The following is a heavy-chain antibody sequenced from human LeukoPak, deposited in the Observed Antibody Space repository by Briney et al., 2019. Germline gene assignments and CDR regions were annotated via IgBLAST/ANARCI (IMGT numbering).Heavy chain of an antibody. CDR3: ARRGSGGSSRAFDI. CDR1: GGSISNYY. Sequence: PSETLSLTCTVSGGSISNYYWSWIRQPAGKGLEWIGRFYTSGSTNYNPSLKSRVTMSVDTSKNQISLKLSPVTAADTAVYYCARRGSGGSSRAFDIWGQGTMVTVSS. D-gene: IGHD1-26*01. V-gene: IGHV4-4*07. CDR2: FYTSGST. J-gene: IGHJ3*02.